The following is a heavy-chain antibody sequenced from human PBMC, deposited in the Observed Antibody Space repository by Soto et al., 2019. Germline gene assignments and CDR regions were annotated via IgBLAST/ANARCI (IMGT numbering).Heavy chain of an antibody. D-gene: IGHD2-15*01. CDR3: ARGQVAAAQH. V-gene: IGHV4-30-2*01. J-gene: IGHJ4*02. CDR2: IYHSGST. Sequence: QLQLQESGSGLVKPSQTLSLTCAVSGGSISSGGYSWSWIRQPPGKGLEWIGYIYHSGSTYYNPSLKTPVTTSVARSKTQSSLKPSSATAAATAVYYCARGQVAAAQHWGQGTLVTVSS. CDR1: GGSISSGGYS.